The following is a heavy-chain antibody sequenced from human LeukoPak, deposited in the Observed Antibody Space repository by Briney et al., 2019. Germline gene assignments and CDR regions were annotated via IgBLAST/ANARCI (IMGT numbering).Heavy chain of an antibody. CDR2: ISAYNGNT. CDR1: GYTFTSYG. D-gene: IGHD3-22*01. J-gene: IGHJ4*02. CDR3: ARDPYYDSSSYYLD. Sequence: GASVKVSCKASGYTFTSYGISWVRQAPGQGLEWMGWISAYNGNTNYAQKLQGRVTMTTDTSTSTAYMELRSLRSDDTAVYYCARDPYYDSSSYYLDWGQGTLVTVSS. V-gene: IGHV1-18*01.